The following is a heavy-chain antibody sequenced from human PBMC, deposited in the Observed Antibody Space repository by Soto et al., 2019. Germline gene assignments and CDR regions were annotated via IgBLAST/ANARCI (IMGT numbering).Heavy chain of an antibody. CDR2: ISKGGSNL. V-gene: IGHV3-30-3*01. CDR1: GFTFDNFA. CDR3: AREVEYTSAFGISSSFDY. J-gene: IGHJ4*02. D-gene: IGHD6-19*01. Sequence: PGGSLRLSCTPSGFTFDNFAMHWVRQAPGKGLEWVTVISKGGSNLYFADSVKGRFTISRDNSKNTLYLQMNSLRSEDTAVYYCAREVEYTSAFGISSSFDYWGQGTLVTVSS.